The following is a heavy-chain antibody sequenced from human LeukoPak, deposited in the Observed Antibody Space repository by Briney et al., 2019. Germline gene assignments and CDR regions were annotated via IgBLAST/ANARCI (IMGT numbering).Heavy chain of an antibody. V-gene: IGHV7-4-1*02. CDR3: ATPGNYYDSSGYYSFDY. Sequence: ASVKVSCKASGYSFSNYAMNWVRQVPGQGLEWMGWINTNTGNPTYAQGFTGRFVFSFDTSDSTVYLQINSLKAEDTAVYYCATPGNYYDSSGYYSFDYWGQGTLVTVSS. J-gene: IGHJ4*02. CDR1: GYSFSNYA. D-gene: IGHD3-22*01. CDR2: INTNTGNP.